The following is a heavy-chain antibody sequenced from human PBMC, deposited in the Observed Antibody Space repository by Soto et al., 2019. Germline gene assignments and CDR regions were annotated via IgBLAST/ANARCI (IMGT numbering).Heavy chain of an antibody. D-gene: IGHD3-10*02. CDR1: GFTFGDYA. CDR2: IRSKAYGGTT. V-gene: IGHV3-49*03. J-gene: IGHJ4*02. CDR3: TRDMFPTASDY. Sequence: GGSLRLSCTASGFTFGDYAMSWFRQAPGKGLEWVGFIRSKAYGGTTEYAASVKGRFTISRDDSKSIAYLQMTSLKTEDTAVYYCTRDMFPTASDYWGQGTLVTVSS.